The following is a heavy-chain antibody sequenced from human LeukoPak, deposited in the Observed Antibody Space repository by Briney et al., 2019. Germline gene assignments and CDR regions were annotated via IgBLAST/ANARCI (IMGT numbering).Heavy chain of an antibody. D-gene: IGHD3-3*01. CDR2: IYYSGST. J-gene: IGHJ5*02. CDR1: GGSISSYY. CDR3: ARVWDYDFWSGYWFDP. Sequence: SETLSLTCTVAGGSISSYYWSWIRQPPGKGLEWIGYIYYSGSTNYNPSLKSRSTISVDTSKNQFSLKLSSVTAADTDVYYCARVWDYDFWSGYWFDPWGQGTLVTVSS. V-gene: IGHV4-59*01.